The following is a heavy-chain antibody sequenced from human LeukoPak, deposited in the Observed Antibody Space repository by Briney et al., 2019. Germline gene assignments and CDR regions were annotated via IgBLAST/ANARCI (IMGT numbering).Heavy chain of an antibody. CDR1: GFTFSSYS. V-gene: IGHV3-21*01. Sequence: GGSMRLSCAASGFTFSSYSMNWVRQAPGKGLEWVSSISSSSSYIYYADSVKGRFTISRDNAKNSLYLQINSLRAEDTAVYYCAREGLAWELLPFDYWGQGALVTVSS. CDR3: AREGLAWELLPFDY. CDR2: ISSSSSYI. J-gene: IGHJ4*02. D-gene: IGHD1-26*01.